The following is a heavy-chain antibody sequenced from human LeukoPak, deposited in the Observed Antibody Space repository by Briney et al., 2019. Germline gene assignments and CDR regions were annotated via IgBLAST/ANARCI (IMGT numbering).Heavy chain of an antibody. Sequence: VASVKVSCKASGYTFTSYGISWVRQAPGQGLEWMGWISAYNGNTNYAQKLQGRATMTTDTSTSTAYMELRSLRSDDTAVYYCARDRISDSSENYFDYWGQGTLVTVSS. D-gene: IGHD3-22*01. CDR3: ARDRISDSSENYFDY. V-gene: IGHV1-18*01. CDR2: ISAYNGNT. CDR1: GYTFTSYG. J-gene: IGHJ4*02.